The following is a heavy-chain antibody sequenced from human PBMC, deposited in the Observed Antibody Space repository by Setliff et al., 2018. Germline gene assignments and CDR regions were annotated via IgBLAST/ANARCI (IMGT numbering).Heavy chain of an antibody. CDR2: ISGYTGNT. CDR3: SRLVRYCTVTSCQRASGGEH. J-gene: IGHJ1*01. CDR1: GYTFTNYG. V-gene: IGHV1-18*01. Sequence: GASVQVSCKASGYTFTNYGITWVRQAPGQGLEWMGWISGYTGNTNYAHKLQGRVTLTTDTSTGTAYMELRSLRSDDTAVYYCSRLVRYCTVTSCQRASGGEHWGQGTLVTVSS. D-gene: IGHD2-8*02.